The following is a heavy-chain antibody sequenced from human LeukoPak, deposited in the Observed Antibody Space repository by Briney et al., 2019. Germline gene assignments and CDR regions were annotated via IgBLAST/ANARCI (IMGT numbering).Heavy chain of an antibody. CDR1: GFTFSSYA. V-gene: IGHV3-30-3*01. CDR3: ARDLDDSSGYYYWDAFDI. CDR2: ISYDGSNK. Sequence: AGGSLRLSCAASGFTFSSYAMHWVRQAPGKGLEWVAVISYDGSNKYYADSVKGRFTISRDNSKNTLYLQMNSLRAEDTAVYYCARDLDDSSGYYYWDAFDIWGQGTMVTVSS. D-gene: IGHD3-22*01. J-gene: IGHJ3*02.